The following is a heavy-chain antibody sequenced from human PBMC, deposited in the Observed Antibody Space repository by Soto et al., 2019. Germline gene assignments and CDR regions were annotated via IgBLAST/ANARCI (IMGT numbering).Heavy chain of an antibody. J-gene: IGHJ5*02. CDR1: GFTFSSYW. Sequence: GGSMRLSCAASGFTFSSYWMSWVRQAPGKGLEWVANIKQDGSEKYYVDSVKGRFTISRDNSKNSLYLQMNSLIAEDTAVYYCARDISYSGYDINWFDPWGQGTLVTVSS. CDR3: ARDISYSGYDINWFDP. CDR2: IKQDGSEK. V-gene: IGHV3-7*03. D-gene: IGHD5-12*01.